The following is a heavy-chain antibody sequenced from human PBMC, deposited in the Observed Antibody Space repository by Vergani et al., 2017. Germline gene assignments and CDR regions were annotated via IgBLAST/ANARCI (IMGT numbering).Heavy chain of an antibody. D-gene: IGHD6-13*01. CDR1: GFTFSSYS. CDR3: ASIAAAGTYYXMDV. V-gene: IGHV3-21*01. CDR2: ISSSSSYI. Sequence: EVQLVESGGGLVKPGGSLRLSCAASGFTFSSYSMNWVRQAPGKGLEWVSSISSSSSYIYYADSVKGRFTISRDNAKNSLYLQMNSLRAEDTAVYYCASIAAAGTYYXMDVWGQGTTVTVSS. J-gene: IGHJ6*02.